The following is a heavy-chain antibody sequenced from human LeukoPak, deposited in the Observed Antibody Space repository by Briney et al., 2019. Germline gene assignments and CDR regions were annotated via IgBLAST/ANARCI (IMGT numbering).Heavy chain of an antibody. J-gene: IGHJ4*02. Sequence: GGSLRLSCAASGFTFSSYEMNWVRQAPGKGLEWVSSISSSSSYIYYADSVKGRFTISRDNAKNSLYLQMNSLRAEDTAVYYCARAKAVYTGFDYWGQGTLVTVSS. V-gene: IGHV3-21*01. CDR2: ISSSSSYI. CDR3: ARAKAVYTGFDY. CDR1: GFTFSSYE. D-gene: IGHD1-14*01.